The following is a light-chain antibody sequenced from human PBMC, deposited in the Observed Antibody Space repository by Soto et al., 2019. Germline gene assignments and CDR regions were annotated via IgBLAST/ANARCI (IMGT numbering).Light chain of an antibody. CDR1: QSVSSTY. V-gene: IGKV3-20*01. CDR2: GAS. J-gene: IGKJ5*01. CDR3: HQYGTSPRT. Sequence: IVLTQSPGTLSLSPGERATISCRASQSVSSTYLAWYQQKPGQAPRLLIYGASTRATGIPGRFSGSGSGTDFTLTISRLEPEDFAVYSCHQYGTSPRTFGQGTRLEIK.